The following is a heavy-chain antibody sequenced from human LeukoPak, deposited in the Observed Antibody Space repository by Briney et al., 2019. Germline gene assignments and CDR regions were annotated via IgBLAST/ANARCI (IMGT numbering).Heavy chain of an antibody. CDR1: GFILGNNY. J-gene: IGHJ4*02. Sequence: GGSLRLSCAASGFILGNNYMSWVRQAPGKGLEWLSFLYSGGSTYYADSVKGRFTMSRDNSKNTLYLQMNSLRAEDTAVYYCARSAGGYSSGYYYLDYWGQGTLVTVSS. D-gene: IGHD6-19*01. CDR3: ARSAGGYSSGYYYLDY. V-gene: IGHV3-53*01. CDR2: LYSGGST.